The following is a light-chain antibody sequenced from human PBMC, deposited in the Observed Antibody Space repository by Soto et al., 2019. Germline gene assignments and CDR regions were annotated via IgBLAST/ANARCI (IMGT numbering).Light chain of an antibody. CDR1: QSRSSV. J-gene: IGKJ5*01. Sequence: DIQMTQSPSTLSASVGDRVTITCRASQSRSSVLAWYQQKPGRAPTLLIYKASTLESGVPARFSGSGSGTEFSLTISSLQPDDFATYYCQQYKSYPLTFGQGTRLEIK. CDR3: QQYKSYPLT. V-gene: IGKV1-5*03. CDR2: KAS.